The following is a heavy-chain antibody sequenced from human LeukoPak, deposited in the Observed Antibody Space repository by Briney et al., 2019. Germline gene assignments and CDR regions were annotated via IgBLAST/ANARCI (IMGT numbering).Heavy chain of an antibody. J-gene: IGHJ6*03. V-gene: IGHV3-23*01. CDR1: GFTFDDYA. CDR2: ISGSGGST. D-gene: IGHD2-21*02. CDR3: AKWSLRVYYYYMDV. Sequence: QSGGSLRLSCAASGFTFDDYAMHWVRQAPGKGLEWVSAISGSGGSTYYADSVKGRFTISRDNSKNTLYLQMNSLRAEGTAVYYCAKWSLRVYYYYMDVWGKGTTVTVSS.